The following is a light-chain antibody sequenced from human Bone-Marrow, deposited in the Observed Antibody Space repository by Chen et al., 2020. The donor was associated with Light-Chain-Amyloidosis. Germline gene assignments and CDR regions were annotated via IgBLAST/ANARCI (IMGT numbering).Light chain of an antibody. CDR2: AAA. CDR3: QQYGSSGYT. Sequence: EIVLTQSPGTLSLSPGERATLSCRASQSVSISYLAWYQQKPGQAPRLLIYAAASRATGIPDRFSGSGSGTDCTLTISRLEPEDFAVYYCQQYGSSGYTFGQGTRLEIK. J-gene: IGKJ2*01. V-gene: IGKV3-20*01. CDR1: QSVSISY.